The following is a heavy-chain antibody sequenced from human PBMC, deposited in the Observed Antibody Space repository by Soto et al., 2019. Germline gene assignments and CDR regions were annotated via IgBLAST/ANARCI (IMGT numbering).Heavy chain of an antibody. CDR3: ASLGIAVAHNWFDP. V-gene: IGHV1-69*13. Sequence: SVKVSCKASGGTFSSYAISWVRQAPGQGLEWMGGIIPIFGTANYAQKFQGRVTITADESTSTAYMELSSLRSEDTAVYYCASLGIAVAHNWFDPWGQGTLVTVS. D-gene: IGHD6-19*01. J-gene: IGHJ5*02. CDR2: IIPIFGTA. CDR1: GGTFSSYA.